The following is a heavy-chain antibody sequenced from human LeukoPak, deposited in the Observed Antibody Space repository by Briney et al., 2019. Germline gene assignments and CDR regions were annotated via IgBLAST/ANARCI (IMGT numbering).Heavy chain of an antibody. V-gene: IGHV4-61*02. CDR3: ARAPLVVVPAAIRDAFDI. Sequence: SSQTLSLTCTVSGGSISSGSYYWSWIRQPAGKGLEGIGRIYTSGSTNYNPSLKSRVTISVDTSKNPFSLKLSSVTAADTAVYYCARAPLVVVPAAIRDAFDIWGQGTMVTVSS. D-gene: IGHD2-2*02. CDR1: GGSISSGSYY. J-gene: IGHJ3*02. CDR2: IYTSGST.